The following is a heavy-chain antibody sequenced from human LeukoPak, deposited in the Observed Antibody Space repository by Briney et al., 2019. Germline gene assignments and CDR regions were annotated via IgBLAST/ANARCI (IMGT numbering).Heavy chain of an antibody. Sequence: PSETLSLTCAVYGWSFSGYYWSWIRQPAGKGLEWIGRIYTSGSTNYNPSLKSRVTISVDTSKNQFSLKLSSVTAADTAVYYCARDGQLVPADVWYFDYWGQGTLVTVSS. V-gene: IGHV4-4*07. J-gene: IGHJ4*02. CDR3: ARDGQLVPADVWYFDY. CDR1: GWSFSGYY. CDR2: IYTSGST. D-gene: IGHD6-6*01.